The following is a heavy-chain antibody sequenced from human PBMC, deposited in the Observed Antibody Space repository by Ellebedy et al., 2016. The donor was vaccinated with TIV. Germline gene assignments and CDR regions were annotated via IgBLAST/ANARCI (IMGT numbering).Heavy chain of an antibody. CDR1: GYTLTELS. CDR3: ATVFDGYRGLDY. D-gene: IGHD5-24*01. CDR2: FDSEDDET. J-gene: IGHJ4*02. V-gene: IGHV1-24*01. Sequence: AASVKVSCKVSGYTLTELSMHLVRQAPGKGLEWMGGFDSEDDETIYAQKFQGRVTMTEDKSTDTAYMDLSSLRSEDKAVYYCATVFDGYRGLDYWGQGTLVTVSS.